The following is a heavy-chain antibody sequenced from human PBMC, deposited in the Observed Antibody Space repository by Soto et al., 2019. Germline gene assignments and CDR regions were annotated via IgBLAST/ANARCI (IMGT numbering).Heavy chain of an antibody. CDR2: ISGSGGST. CDR3: AKQPTHCDFWCHEGYYFDC. V-gene: IGHV3-23*01. CDR1: GFTFSRYA. J-gene: IGHJ4*02. Sequence: EVQLLESGGGLVQPGGSLRLSCAASGFTFSRYAMSWVRQAPGKGLEWVSAISGSGGSTYYADSVKGRFTISRDNSKNQLYLQMNSLRAQDKAAYYCAKQPTHCDFWCHEGYYFDCWGQGTLVTVS. D-gene: IGHD3-3*01.